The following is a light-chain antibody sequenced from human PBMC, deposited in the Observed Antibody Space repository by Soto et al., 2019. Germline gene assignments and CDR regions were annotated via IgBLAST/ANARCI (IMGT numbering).Light chain of an antibody. CDR3: SSYTSSSTRV. J-gene: IGLJ1*01. V-gene: IGLV2-14*03. CDR1: SSDVGAYGY. Sequence: QSVLTQPASVSGSPGQSITISCTGTSSDVGAYGYVSWYQQHPDKAPKLMIYEVSYRPPGVSNRFSGSKSVNTATLTISGLQAEDKADYYCSSYTSSSTRVFGTGTKLTVL. CDR2: EVS.